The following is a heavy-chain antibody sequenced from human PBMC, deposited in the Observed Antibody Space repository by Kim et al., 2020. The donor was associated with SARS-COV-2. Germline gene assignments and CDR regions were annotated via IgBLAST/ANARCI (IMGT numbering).Heavy chain of an antibody. CDR3: ARETVTSPDALDI. Sequence: GGSLRLSCAASGFSLTNQDMNWVRQAPGKGLEWVSYMSGNGRTTYYADSVKGRFTISRDNAKNSLYLQMNSLRAEDMAVYYCARETVTSPDALDIWGQGTMVSVSS. J-gene: IGHJ3*02. D-gene: IGHD4-17*01. CDR1: GFSLTNQD. V-gene: IGHV3-48*03. CDR2: MSGNGRTT.